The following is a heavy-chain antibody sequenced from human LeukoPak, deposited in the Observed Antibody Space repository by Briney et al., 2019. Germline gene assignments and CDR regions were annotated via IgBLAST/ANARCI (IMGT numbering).Heavy chain of an antibody. CDR3: ARYIDY. CDR2: ISGSGDNT. CDR1: GFTFSSYA. V-gene: IGHV3-23*01. J-gene: IGHJ4*02. Sequence: GGSLRLSCAASGFTFSSYAMSWVRQVPGKGLEWVSVISGSGDNTYYADSVKGRFTISRDNAKNSLYLQMNSLRAEDTAVYYCARYIDYWGQGTLVTVSS.